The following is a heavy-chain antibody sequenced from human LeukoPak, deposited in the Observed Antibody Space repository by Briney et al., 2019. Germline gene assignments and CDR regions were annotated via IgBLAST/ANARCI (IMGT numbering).Heavy chain of an antibody. CDR3: ARDRSRMYCSSTSCSLDGMDV. V-gene: IGHV3-30-3*01. J-gene: IGHJ6*02. Sequence: GRSLRLSCAASGFTFSSYAMHWVRQAPGKGLEWVAVISYDGSNKYYADSVKGRFTISRDNSKNTLYLQMNSLRAEDTAVYYCARDRSRMYCSSTSCSLDGMDVWGQGTTVTVSS. D-gene: IGHD2-2*01. CDR2: ISYDGSNK. CDR1: GFTFSSYA.